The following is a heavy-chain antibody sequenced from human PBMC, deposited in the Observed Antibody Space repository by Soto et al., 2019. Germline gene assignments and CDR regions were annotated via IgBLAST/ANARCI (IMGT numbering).Heavy chain of an antibody. CDR1: GFSFSNYN. CDR3: ARDFGHGYYLDY. CDR2: ITDSSDTV. D-gene: IGHD3-3*01. Sequence: GGSLRLSCVASGFSFSNYNMNWVRQAPGKGLEWGSYITDSSDTVHYADSVRGRFTISRDNAESSLYLQMNSLRDEDTAVYFCARDFGHGYYLDYWGRGTLVTVSS. V-gene: IGHV3-48*02. J-gene: IGHJ4*02.